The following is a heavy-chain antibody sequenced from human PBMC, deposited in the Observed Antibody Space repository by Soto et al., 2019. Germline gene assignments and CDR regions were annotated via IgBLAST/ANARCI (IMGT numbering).Heavy chain of an antibody. J-gene: IGHJ4*02. CDR1: GGSFKSGGYS. CDR2: VYHTGRT. CDR3: ARDFAYFDS. D-gene: IGHD3-3*01. Sequence: QVQLQESGPGLVKPSETLSLTCTVSGGSFKSGGYSWSWIRQPPGKGLEWIGYVYHTGRTSYNPSLMRRVSISMDKSKNQFSLNLDSVTAADTAVYFCARDFAYFDSWGQGTLVTVSS. V-gene: IGHV4-61*08.